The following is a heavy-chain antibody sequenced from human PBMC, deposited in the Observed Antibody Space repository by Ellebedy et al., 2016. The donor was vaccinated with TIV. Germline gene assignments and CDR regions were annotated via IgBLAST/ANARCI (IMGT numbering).Heavy chain of an antibody. J-gene: IGHJ4*02. Sequence: GESLKISCAASGFTFSSYSMNWVRQAPGKGLEWVSSISSSSSYIYYVDSVKGRVTISRDNAKNSLYLQMNSLRAEDTAVYYCARDLDDSSGYYYPMIDYWGQGTLVTVSS. D-gene: IGHD3-22*01. CDR1: GFTFSSYS. V-gene: IGHV3-21*01. CDR3: ARDLDDSSGYYYPMIDY. CDR2: ISSSSSYI.